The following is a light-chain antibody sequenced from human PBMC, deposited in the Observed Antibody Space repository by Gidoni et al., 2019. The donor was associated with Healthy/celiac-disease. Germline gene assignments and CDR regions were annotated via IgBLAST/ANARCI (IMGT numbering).Light chain of an antibody. Sequence: SCTGSSSNVGAGYDVHWYQQPPGTAPKLLIYGNSNRPSGVPDRFSGSKSGTSASLAITGLQAEDEADYYCQSYDSSLSGSWVFGGGTKLTVL. CDR2: GNS. V-gene: IGLV1-40*01. CDR3: QSYDSSLSGSWV. J-gene: IGLJ3*02. CDR1: SSNVGAGYD.